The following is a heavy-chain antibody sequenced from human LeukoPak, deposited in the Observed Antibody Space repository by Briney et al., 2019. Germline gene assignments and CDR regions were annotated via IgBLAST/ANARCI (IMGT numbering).Heavy chain of an antibody. CDR3: ARVEDSSGYYRPFDY. D-gene: IGHD3-22*01. CDR2: IKQDGSEK. Sequence: GSLRLSCAASGFTFSSYWMSWVRQAPGKGLEWVANIKQDGSEKYYVDSVKGRFTISRDNAKNSLYLQMNSLRAEDTAVYYCARVEDSSGYYRPFDYWGQGTLVTVSS. CDR1: GFTFSSYW. J-gene: IGHJ4*02. V-gene: IGHV3-7*01.